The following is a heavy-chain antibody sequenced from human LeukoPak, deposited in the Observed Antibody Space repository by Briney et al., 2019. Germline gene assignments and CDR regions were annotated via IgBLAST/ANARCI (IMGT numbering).Heavy chain of an antibody. Sequence: SQTLSLTCAISGDSVSGDRAVWNWIRQSPSRGLEWLGRTYYRSKWFNDYAVSVQSRITINPDTSTNQVSLQLNSVTPEDTAVHYCVRGVAVSGFDYWGQGTLVTVSS. D-gene: IGHD5/OR15-5a*01. J-gene: IGHJ4*02. CDR2: TYYRSKWFN. CDR1: GDSVSGDRAV. V-gene: IGHV6-1*01. CDR3: VRGVAVSGFDY.